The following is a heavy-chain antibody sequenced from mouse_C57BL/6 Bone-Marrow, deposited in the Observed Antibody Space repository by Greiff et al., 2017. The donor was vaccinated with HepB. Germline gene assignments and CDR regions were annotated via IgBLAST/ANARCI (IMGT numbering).Heavy chain of an antibody. Sequence: VKLQQSGPELVKPGASVKLSCKASGYTFTSYDINWVKQRPEQGLEWIGWIYPRDGSTKYNEKFKGKATSTVDTSSSTAYLELHSPTSEDSAVYFCARHYYGYDFDYWGQGTALTVSS. V-gene: IGHV1-85*01. J-gene: IGHJ2*01. CDR2: IYPRDGST. CDR3: ARHYYGYDFDY. CDR1: GYTFTSYD. D-gene: IGHD2-2*01.